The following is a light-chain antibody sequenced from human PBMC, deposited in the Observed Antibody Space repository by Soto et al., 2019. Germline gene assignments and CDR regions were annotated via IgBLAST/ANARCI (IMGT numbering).Light chain of an antibody. Sequence: QSALTQPPSASGSPGQSVTISCTGTSRDVGAYNYVSWYQQRPGKAPKLIIYEVSNRPSGVPDRFSASKSGNTASLTVSGLQAEDEADYYCRSWTSSVPYVFGSGTKVTVL. J-gene: IGLJ1*01. CDR3: RSWTSSVPYV. V-gene: IGLV2-8*01. CDR2: EVS. CDR1: SRDVGAYNY.